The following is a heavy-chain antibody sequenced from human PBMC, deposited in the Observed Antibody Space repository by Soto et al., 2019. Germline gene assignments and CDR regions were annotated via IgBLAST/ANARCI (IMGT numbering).Heavy chain of an antibody. CDR2: IDYSGST. CDR1: GGSISSYY. J-gene: IGHJ4*02. D-gene: IGHD5-12*01. CDR3: ARDGDGYNY. V-gene: IGHV4-59*01. Sequence: PSETLSLTCTVSGGSISSYYWSWIRQPPGKGLEWIGYIDYSGSTNYNPSLKSRVTISVDTSKNQFSLKLSSVTAADTAVYYCARDGDGYNYWGQGTLVTVSS.